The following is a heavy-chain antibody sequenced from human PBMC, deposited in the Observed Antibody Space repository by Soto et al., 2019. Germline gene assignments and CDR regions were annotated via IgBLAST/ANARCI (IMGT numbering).Heavy chain of an antibody. CDR3: ARGSALAAGTLVIGFDP. J-gene: IGHJ5*02. D-gene: IGHD6-13*01. V-gene: IGHV4-34*01. Sequence: QVQLQQCGAGLLKPSETLFLTCAVYGGSFSGYYWRWIRQHPEKGLEWIWEINHSVRTHYNPSLKSRVTISVDTSKKQFSLKLSSVTAAATAVYYCARGSALAAGTLVIGFDPWGQGTLVTVSS. CDR2: INHSVRT. CDR1: GGSFSGYY.